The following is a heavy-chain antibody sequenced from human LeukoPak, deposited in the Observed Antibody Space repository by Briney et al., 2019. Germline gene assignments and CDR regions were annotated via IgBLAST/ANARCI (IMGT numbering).Heavy chain of an antibody. CDR3: ARDPRWLTPDCTSTSCYENYFDP. V-gene: IGHV4-38-2*02. CDR1: GYSISSGYQ. J-gene: IGHJ5*02. CDR2: IDHSGSA. Sequence: SETLSLTCGVSGYSISSGYQWAWIRQSPGKGLEWIGSIDHSGSAHYNPSLKSRVTISVETSKNQFSLDMYSVAAADTAVYYCARDPRWLTPDCTSTSCYENYFDPWGQGTLVTVSS. D-gene: IGHD2-2*01.